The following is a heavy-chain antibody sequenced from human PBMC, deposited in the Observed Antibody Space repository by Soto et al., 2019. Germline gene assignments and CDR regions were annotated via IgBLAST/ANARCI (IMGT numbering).Heavy chain of an antibody. CDR2: ISAFNGNT. CDR1: GYTFRDYG. V-gene: IGHV1-18*01. Sequence: QVQLVQSGAEVKKPGASVKVSCKASGYTFRDYGISWVRQAPGQGLEWMGWISAFNGNTNYTKKFQDRVTVTTDTSTNTAYMELRSLRSDDKAVYYCARDQQWLVPVPLNVDFWGPGTPVIVS. J-gene: IGHJ4*02. CDR3: ARDQQWLVPVPLNVDF. D-gene: IGHD6-19*01.